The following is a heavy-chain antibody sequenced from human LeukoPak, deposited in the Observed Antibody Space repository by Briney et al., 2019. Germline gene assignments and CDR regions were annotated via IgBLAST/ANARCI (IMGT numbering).Heavy chain of an antibody. D-gene: IGHD2-2*01. CDR3: ARHTIGSNKDFDI. V-gene: IGHV4-39*01. Sequence: SETLSLTCAVYGGSISGYYWGWVRQPPGKGLEWIGSIFSSGNTYYNPSLKSRVTISVDTSKNRFSLILPSVIAADTAVYYCARHTIGSNKDFDIWGQGTMVTVSS. CDR2: IFSSGNT. J-gene: IGHJ3*02. CDR1: GGSISGYY.